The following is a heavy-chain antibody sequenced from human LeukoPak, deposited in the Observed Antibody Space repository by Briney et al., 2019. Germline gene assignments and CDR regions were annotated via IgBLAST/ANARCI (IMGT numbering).Heavy chain of an antibody. V-gene: IGHV4-30-2*01. CDR3: ARGSAAGRVDYFDY. J-gene: IGHJ4*02. Sequence: PSETLSLTCAVSDGSISSGGYSWSWIRQPPGKGLEWIGYIYHSGSTYYNPSLKSRVTISVDRSKNQFSLKLSSVTAADTAVYYCARGSAAGRVDYFDYWGQGTLVTVSS. CDR2: IYHSGST. D-gene: IGHD6-13*01. CDR1: DGSISSGGYS.